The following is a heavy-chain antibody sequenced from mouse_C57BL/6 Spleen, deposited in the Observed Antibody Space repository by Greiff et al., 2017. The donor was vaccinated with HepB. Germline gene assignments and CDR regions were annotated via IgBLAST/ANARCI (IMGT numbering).Heavy chain of an antibody. J-gene: IGHJ3*01. CDR1: GYTFTSYW. V-gene: IGHV1-61*01. CDR3: ARSGPHYYGSSPWFAY. Sequence: VQLQQPGAELVRPGSSVKLSCKASGYTFTSYWMDWVKQRPGQGLEWIGNIYPSDSETHYNQKFKDKATLTVDKSSSTAYMQLSSLTSEDSAVYYCARSGPHYYGSSPWFAYWGQGTLVTVSA. D-gene: IGHD1-1*01. CDR2: IYPSDSET.